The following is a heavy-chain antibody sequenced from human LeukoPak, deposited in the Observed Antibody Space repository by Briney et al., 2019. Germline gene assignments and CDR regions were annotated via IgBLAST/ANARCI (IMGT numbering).Heavy chain of an antibody. CDR3: ARTLIDYDILTGYYESHYFDY. D-gene: IGHD3-9*01. CDR1: GFTFSSYS. Sequence: NPGGSLRLSCAASGFTFSSYSVNWVRQAPGKGLEWVSSISSRSSYIYYADSVKGRFTISRDNAKNSLYLQMNSLRAEDTAVYYCARTLIDYDILTGYYESHYFDYWGQGTLVTVSS. J-gene: IGHJ4*02. CDR2: ISSRSSYI. V-gene: IGHV3-21*01.